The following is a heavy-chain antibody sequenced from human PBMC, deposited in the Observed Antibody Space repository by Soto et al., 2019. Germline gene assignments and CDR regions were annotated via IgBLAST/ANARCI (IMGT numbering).Heavy chain of an antibody. V-gene: IGHV1-18*01. CDR2: INPYHAKT. CDR1: GYTFTNYG. J-gene: IGHJ4*02. Sequence: QVQLVQSGAEVKKPGASVKVSCKASGYTFTNYGITWVRQAPGQGLERMGWINPYHAKTNSAQKFQGRVSMTTDTSSSTAYMEVLSLRSDATAIYYCARGSDSLGWWGQGTLVTVSS. D-gene: IGHD6-19*01. CDR3: ARGSDSLGW.